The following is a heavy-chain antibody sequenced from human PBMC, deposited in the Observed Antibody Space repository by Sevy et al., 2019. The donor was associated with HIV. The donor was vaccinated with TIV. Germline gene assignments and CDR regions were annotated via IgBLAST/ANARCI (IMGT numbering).Heavy chain of an antibody. CDR3: AKDIGYYYDSSGYSEW. J-gene: IGHJ4*02. D-gene: IGHD3-22*01. V-gene: IGHV3-9*01. Sequence: GGSLRLSCAASGFTFSAYWMHWVRQAPGKGLEWVSGISWNGGSIGYADSVKGRFTISRDNAKNSLYLQMNSLRAEDTALYYCAKDIGYYYDSSGYSEWGGQGTLVTVSS. CDR1: GFTFSAYW. CDR2: ISWNGGSI.